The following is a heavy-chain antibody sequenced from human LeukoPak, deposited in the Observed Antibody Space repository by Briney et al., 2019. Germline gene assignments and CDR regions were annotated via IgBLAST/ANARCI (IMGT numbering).Heavy chain of an antibody. D-gene: IGHD4-17*01. CDR1: GFTFSSYS. Sequence: PGGSLRLSCAASGFTFSSYSMNWVRQAPGKGLEWVSSISSSSSYIYYADSVKGRFTISRDNAKNSLYLQMNSLRAEDTAVYYCAREWGDYGDYVRPRDAFDIWGQGTMVTVSS. CDR2: ISSSSSYI. J-gene: IGHJ3*02. V-gene: IGHV3-21*01. CDR3: AREWGDYGDYVRPRDAFDI.